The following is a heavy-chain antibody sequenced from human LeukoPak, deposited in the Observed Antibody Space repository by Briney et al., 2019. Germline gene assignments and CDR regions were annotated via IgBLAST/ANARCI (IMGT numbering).Heavy chain of an antibody. V-gene: IGHV4-59*12. Sequence: PSETLSLTCTVSGDSIRSYYWSWIRQPPGKGLEWIGYIYYSGSTYYNPSLKSRVTISVDTSKNQFSLKLSSVTAADTAVYYCARDYDSTGGSAFDIWGQGTMVTVSS. CDR2: IYYSGST. J-gene: IGHJ3*02. CDR3: ARDYDSTGGSAFDI. D-gene: IGHD3-22*01. CDR1: GDSIRSYY.